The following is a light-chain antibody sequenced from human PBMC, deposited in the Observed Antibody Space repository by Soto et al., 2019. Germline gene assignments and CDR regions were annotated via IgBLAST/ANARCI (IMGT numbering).Light chain of an antibody. Sequence: IQLTQSPSSLSASVGDRVTVTCRASQSINIYLNWYQQKPGKAPTLLIYAASSLQSGVPSRFSGGGSRTDFILTISSLQPEDFATYYCQQSYRSPYTFGQGTKLEI. CDR1: QSINIY. CDR3: QQSYRSPYT. CDR2: AAS. J-gene: IGKJ2*01. V-gene: IGKV1-39*01.